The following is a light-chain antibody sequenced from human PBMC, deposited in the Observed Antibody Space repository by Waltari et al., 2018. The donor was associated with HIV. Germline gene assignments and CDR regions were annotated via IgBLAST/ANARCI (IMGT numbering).Light chain of an antibody. J-gene: IGLJ3*02. V-gene: IGLV1-40*01. Sequence: QSVLTQPPSVSGAPGQRVTISCTGNSSNIGAGFDVHWYQQLPETAPKLLIYGDTNRPSGVPDRCAGSKSGTSASLAITGLQAEDEADYYCQSYDSGLSVVFGGGTKLTVL. CDR2: GDT. CDR3: QSYDSGLSVV. CDR1: SSNIGAGFD.